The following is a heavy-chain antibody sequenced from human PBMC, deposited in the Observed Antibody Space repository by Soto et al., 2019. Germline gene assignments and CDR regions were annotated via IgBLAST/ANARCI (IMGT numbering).Heavy chain of an antibody. V-gene: IGHV3-13*04. CDR1: GFTFSSYA. D-gene: IGHD1-26*01. CDR2: IGLAGDK. J-gene: IGHJ4*02. CDR3: VRDDFGLGIDY. Sequence: GGSLRLSCAASGFTFSSYAMHWVRQAPGKGLEWVSGIGLAGDKYYPGSLMGRFTISRDNVENSLYLQMNSLRAGDTAVYYCVRDDFGLGIDYWGLGTLVTVSS.